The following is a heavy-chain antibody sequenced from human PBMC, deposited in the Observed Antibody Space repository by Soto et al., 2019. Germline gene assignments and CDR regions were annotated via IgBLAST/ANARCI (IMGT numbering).Heavy chain of an antibody. CDR2: ISYDGSNK. Sequence: PGGSLRLSCAASGFTFGSYGMHWVRQAPGKGLEWVAVISYDGSNKYYADSVKGRFTISRDNSKNTLYLQMNSLSAEDTAVYYCAKGTAGTIGFDYWGQGTLVTVSS. CDR1: GFTFGSYG. CDR3: AKGTAGTIGFDY. D-gene: IGHD6-13*01. V-gene: IGHV3-30*18. J-gene: IGHJ4*02.